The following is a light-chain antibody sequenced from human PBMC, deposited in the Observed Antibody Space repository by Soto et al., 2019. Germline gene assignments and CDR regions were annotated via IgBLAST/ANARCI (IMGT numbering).Light chain of an antibody. V-gene: IGLV2-14*01. CDR2: DVS. CDR3: SSYTTSNTRQIV. CDR1: SSDVGGYNY. Sequence: QSVLTQPASLSGSPGQSITISCPGNSSDVGGYNYVSWYQQHPGKAPKFMIYDVSNRPSGVSNRFSGSKSGNTASLTISGLQAEDEADYYCSSYTTSNTRQIVFGTGTKVTVL. J-gene: IGLJ1*01.